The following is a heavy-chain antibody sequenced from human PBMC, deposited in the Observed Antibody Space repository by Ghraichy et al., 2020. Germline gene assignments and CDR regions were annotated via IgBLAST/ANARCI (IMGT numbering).Heavy chain of an antibody. CDR1: GYTLTELS. V-gene: IGHV1-24*01. CDR3: ATHKFRGDAFDI. Sequence: ASVKVSCKVSGYTLTELSMHWVRQAPGKGLEWMGGFDPEDGETIYAQKFQGRVTMTEDTSTDTAYMELSSLRSEDTAVYYCATHKFRGDAFDIWGQGTMVTVSS. CDR2: FDPEDGET. J-gene: IGHJ3*02.